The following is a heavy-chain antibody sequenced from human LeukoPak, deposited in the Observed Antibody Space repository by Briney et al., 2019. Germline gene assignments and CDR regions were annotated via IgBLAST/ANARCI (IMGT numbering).Heavy chain of an antibody. J-gene: IGHJ4*02. D-gene: IGHD2-15*01. Sequence: GGSLRLSCAASGFTFDDYAMHWLRQAPGKGLEWVSGISWNGGSIGYADSVRGRFTISRDNAKNSLYLQMNSLRAEDTAVYYCARSVVAATETFDYWGQGTLVTVSS. CDR2: ISWNGGSI. V-gene: IGHV3-9*01. CDR3: ARSVVAATETFDY. CDR1: GFTFDDYA.